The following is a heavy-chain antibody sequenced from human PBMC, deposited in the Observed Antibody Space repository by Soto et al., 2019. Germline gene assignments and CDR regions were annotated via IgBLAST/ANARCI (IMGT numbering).Heavy chain of an antibody. CDR3: ARALARYYDFWSGYFNSYYYYGMDV. J-gene: IGHJ6*02. Sequence: ASVKVSCKAPGYTFTSYDINWVRQATGQGLEWMGWMNPNSGNTGYAQKFQGRVTMTRNTSISTAYMELSSLRSEDTAVYYCARALARYYDFWSGYFNSYYYYGMDVWGQGTTVTAP. CDR2: MNPNSGNT. V-gene: IGHV1-8*02. CDR1: GYTFTSYD. D-gene: IGHD3-3*01.